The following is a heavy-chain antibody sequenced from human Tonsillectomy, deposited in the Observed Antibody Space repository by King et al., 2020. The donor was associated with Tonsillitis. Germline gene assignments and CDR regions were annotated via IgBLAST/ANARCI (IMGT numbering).Heavy chain of an antibody. CDR2: IYYSGST. CDR1: GGSISSGGYS. V-gene: IGHV4-30-4*07. J-gene: IGHJ4*02. CDR3: ARTGRYSRYVEYYFDY. Sequence: QLQESGPGLVKPSQTLSLTCAVSGGSISSGGYSWSWIRQPPGKGLEWIAFIYYSGSTYYNPSLKSRVAMSIDTSKNQFSLKLSSVTAADTAVYYCARTGRYSRYVEYYFDYWGQGTLATVSS. D-gene: IGHD5-12*01.